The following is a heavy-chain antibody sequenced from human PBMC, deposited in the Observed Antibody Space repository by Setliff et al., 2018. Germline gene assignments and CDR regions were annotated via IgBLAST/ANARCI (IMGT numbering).Heavy chain of an antibody. D-gene: IGHD1-26*01. Sequence: ASVKVSCKASGYTFTGNSIHWVRQAPGQGXXXXXXXXXXXXXXXXXXXFQGRVTMTRDMSTSTVHMELSSLISEDTAVYYCARALRGTYSIDYWGQGTLVTVSS. CDR1: GYTFTGNS. CDR2: XXXXXXXX. V-gene: IGHV1-46*01. J-gene: IGHJ4*02. CDR3: ARALRGTYSIDY.